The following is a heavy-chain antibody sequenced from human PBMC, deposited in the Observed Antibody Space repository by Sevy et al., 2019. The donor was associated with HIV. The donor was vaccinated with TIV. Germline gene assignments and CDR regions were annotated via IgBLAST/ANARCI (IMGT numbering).Heavy chain of an antibody. V-gene: IGHV3-48*01. D-gene: IGHD3-16*01. J-gene: IGHJ3*02. CDR3: ARIGMITFGGAARGAFDI. CDR2: ISSTSNTI. Sequence: GGSLRLSCAASGFTFSTYNMHWVRQAPGKGLEWVSYISSTSNTIYYADSVKGRFTIFRDNADNSLYLQMKSLRAEDTALYYCARIGMITFGGAARGAFDIWGQGTMVTVSS. CDR1: GFTFSTYN.